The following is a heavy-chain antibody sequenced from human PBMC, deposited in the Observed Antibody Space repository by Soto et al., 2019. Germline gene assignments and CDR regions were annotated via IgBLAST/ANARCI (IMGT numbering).Heavy chain of an antibody. D-gene: IGHD3-22*01. Sequence: SSETLSLTCTVSGGSISSSNWWSWVRQPPGKGLEWIGEIYHSGSTNYNPSLKSRVTISVDKSKSQFSLKLSSVTAADTAVYYCARKSYDAPLVFDYWGQGTLVTVSS. CDR1: GGSISSSNW. J-gene: IGHJ4*02. V-gene: IGHV4-4*02. CDR2: IYHSGST. CDR3: ARKSYDAPLVFDY.